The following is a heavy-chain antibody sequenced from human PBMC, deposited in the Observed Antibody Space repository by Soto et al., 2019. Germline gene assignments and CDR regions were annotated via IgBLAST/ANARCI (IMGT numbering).Heavy chain of an antibody. V-gene: IGHV3-7*05. CDR3: ARDYTTYYYYYYGMDV. D-gene: IGHD4-4*01. CDR2: IKQDGSEK. Sequence: GESLKISCAASGFTFSSYWMSWVRQAPGKGLEWVANIKQDGSEKYYVDSVKGRFTISRDNAKNSLYLQMNSLRAEDTAVYYCARDYTTYYYYYYGMDVWGQGTTVTVSS. J-gene: IGHJ6*02. CDR1: GFTFSSYW.